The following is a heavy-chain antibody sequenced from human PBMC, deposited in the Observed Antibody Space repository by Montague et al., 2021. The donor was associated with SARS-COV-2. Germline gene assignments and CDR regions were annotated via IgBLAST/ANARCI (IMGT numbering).Heavy chain of an antibody. CDR2: IYYSGST. J-gene: IGHJ3*02. CDR3: ARGSGWMGNTFDI. CDR1: GGSISSYY. V-gene: IGHV4-59*01. D-gene: IGHD6-19*01. Sequence: SETLSLTCTVAGGSISSYYWSWIRQPPGKGLEWIGYIYYSGSTNYNPSLKSRVTISVDTSKNQFSLKLSSVTAADTAVYYCARGSGWMGNTFDIWGQGTMVTVSS.